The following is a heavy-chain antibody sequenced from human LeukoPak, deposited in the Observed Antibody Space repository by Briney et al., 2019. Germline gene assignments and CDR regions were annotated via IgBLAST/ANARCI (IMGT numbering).Heavy chain of an antibody. CDR3: ASVRRGFGESSKYYAYYYMGV. J-gene: IGHJ6*03. D-gene: IGHD3-10*01. Sequence: SETLSLTCTVSGGSIRSSSYYWGWLRQPPGKGLEWIGSVYYSGSLYYNPSLKSRVTISLDTSKNQFSLKLSSVTAADTAVYYCASVRRGFGESSKYYAYYYMGVWGKGTTVTISS. CDR1: GGSIRSSSYY. V-gene: IGHV4-39*01. CDR2: VYYSGSL.